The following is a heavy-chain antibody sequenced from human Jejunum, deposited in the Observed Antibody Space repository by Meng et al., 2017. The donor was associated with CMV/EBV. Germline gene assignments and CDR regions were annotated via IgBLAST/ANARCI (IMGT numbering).Heavy chain of an antibody. CDR2: INSGGSFT. V-gene: IGHV3-74*01. CDR1: GFTFSSYW. J-gene: IGHJ4*02. Sequence: SLRLSWAASGFTFSSYWMHWVRQAPGKGLVWVSSINSGGSFTPCADSVKGRFTISRDNSKNTLYLQMNSLRADDTAVYYCARLSDSWGQGTLVTVSS. CDR3: ARLSDS.